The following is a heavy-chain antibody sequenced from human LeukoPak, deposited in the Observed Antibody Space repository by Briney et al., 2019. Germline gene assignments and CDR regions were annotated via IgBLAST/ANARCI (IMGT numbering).Heavy chain of an antibody. CDR2: INHSGST. V-gene: IGHV4-34*01. CDR1: GGSFSGYY. D-gene: IGHD6-13*01. CDR3: ASLHRMGSSPRSSYYYYYGMDV. J-gene: IGHJ6*02. Sequence: PSETLSLICAVYGGSFSGYYWSWIRQPPGKGLEWIGEINHSGSTNYNPSLKSRVTISVDTSKNQFSLKLSSVTAADTAVYYCASLHRMGSSPRSSYYYYYGMDVWGQGTTVTVSS.